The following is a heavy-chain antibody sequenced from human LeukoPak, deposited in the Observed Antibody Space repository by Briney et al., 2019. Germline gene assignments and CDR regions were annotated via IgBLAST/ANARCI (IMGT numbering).Heavy chain of an antibody. J-gene: IGHJ4*02. CDR3: AICSGGSCNLFDY. D-gene: IGHD2-15*01. CDR2: INPNSGGT. CDR1: GYTFTGYY. V-gene: IGHV1-2*02. Sequence: ASVKVSCKACGYTFTGYYMHWVRQAPGQGLEWMGWINPNSGGTNYAQKFQGRGTLTRDTSISTAYMELSRLRSDDTAVYYCAICSGGSCNLFDYWGQGTLVTVSS.